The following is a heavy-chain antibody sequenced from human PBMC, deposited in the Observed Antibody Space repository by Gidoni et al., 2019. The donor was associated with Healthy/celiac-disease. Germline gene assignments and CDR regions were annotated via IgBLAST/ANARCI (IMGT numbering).Heavy chain of an antibody. J-gene: IGHJ4*02. CDR2: INPNSGGT. Sequence: QVQLVQSGAEVKKPGASVKVSCKASGYTFTGYYMHWVRQAPGQGLEWMGWINPNSGGTTYAQKFQGRVTMTRDTSISTAYMELSRLRSADTAVYYCARDGEQQLVDFDYWGQGTLVTVSS. V-gene: IGHV1-2*02. CDR1: GYTFTGYY. D-gene: IGHD6-13*01. CDR3: ARDGEQQLVDFDY.